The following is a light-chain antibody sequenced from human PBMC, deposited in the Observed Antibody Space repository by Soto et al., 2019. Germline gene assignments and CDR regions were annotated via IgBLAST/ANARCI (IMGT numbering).Light chain of an antibody. CDR1: QGSSSW. J-gene: IGKJ2*01. CDR2: AAS. Sequence: DIQMNHSPYSVSASVGDRVTITCRASQGSSSWLAWYQQKPGKAPKLLIYAASSLQSVVPSRFSGSGSGTDFTLTISSLQPEDFATYYCQQANSFPYTFGQGTKLEIK. CDR3: QQANSFPYT. V-gene: IGKV1D-12*01.